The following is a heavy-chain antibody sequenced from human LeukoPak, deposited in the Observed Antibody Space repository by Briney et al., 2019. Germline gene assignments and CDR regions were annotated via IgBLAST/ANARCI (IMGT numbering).Heavy chain of an antibody. J-gene: IGHJ5*02. D-gene: IGHD6-6*01. V-gene: IGHV1-18*01. CDR1: GYTFTIYG. Sequence: ASVNVSCKASGYTFTIYGISWVRQAPGQGLEWMGWISAYNGNANYAQKLQGRVTMTTDTSTSTAYMELRSLRSDDTAVYYCARVGTVDSSSSFRKNWFDPWGQGTLVTVSS. CDR3: ARVGTVDSSSSFRKNWFDP. CDR2: ISAYNGNA.